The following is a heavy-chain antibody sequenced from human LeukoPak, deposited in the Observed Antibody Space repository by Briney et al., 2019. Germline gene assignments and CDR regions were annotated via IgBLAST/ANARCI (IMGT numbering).Heavy chain of an antibody. Sequence: PGGTLRLSCAASGFTFSSYWMSWVRQAPGKGLEWVANIKQDGSEKYYVDSVKGRFTIPRDNAKNSLYLQMNNLRAEDTAVYYCANIRGTAGTYSYSGMDVWGQGTTVTVSS. CDR3: ANIRGTAGTYSYSGMDV. D-gene: IGHD3-10*01. J-gene: IGHJ6*02. V-gene: IGHV3-7*05. CDR1: GFTFSSYW. CDR2: IKQDGSEK.